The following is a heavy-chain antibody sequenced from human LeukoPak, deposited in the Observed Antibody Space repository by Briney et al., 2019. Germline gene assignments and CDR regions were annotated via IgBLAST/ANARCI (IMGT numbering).Heavy chain of an antibody. Sequence: GGSLRLSCAASGFTFSSYSMNWVRQAPGKGLEWVSSISSSSNYKYYADSVKGRFTISRDNAKNSMYLQMNSLRAEDTAVYYCARAQTVYYYGSGSYLGWFDPWGQGTLVTVSS. D-gene: IGHD3-10*01. J-gene: IGHJ5*02. CDR3: ARAQTVYYYGSGSYLGWFDP. CDR2: ISSSSNYK. V-gene: IGHV3-21*01. CDR1: GFTFSSYS.